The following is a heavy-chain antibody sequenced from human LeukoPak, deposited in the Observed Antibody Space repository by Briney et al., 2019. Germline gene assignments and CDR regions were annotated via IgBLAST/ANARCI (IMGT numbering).Heavy chain of an antibody. CDR2: ISSSSSNI. D-gene: IGHD6-6*01. J-gene: IGHJ3*02. Sequence: PGGSLRLSCAASGFTLSTYTMNWVRQAPGKGLQWFSYISSSSSNIYYADSVKGRFTISRDNAKNSLYLQMSSLRDEDTAVYYCAREYSSSSGRAFDIWGQGTMVTVSS. CDR3: AREYSSSSGRAFDI. V-gene: IGHV3-48*02. CDR1: GFTLSTYT.